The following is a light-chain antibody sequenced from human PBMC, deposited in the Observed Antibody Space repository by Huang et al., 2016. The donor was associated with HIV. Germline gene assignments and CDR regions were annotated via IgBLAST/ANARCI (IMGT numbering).Light chain of an antibody. CDR2: DAS. Sequence: EVVLTQSPATLSLSPGERATLSCRASQSVRSQLAWYQQKPGQPPRLIIFDASHRASGIPARFSGSGSGTDFTLTISSFEPEDFAVYYCQQRRNWPPQYSFGQGTKLEVK. J-gene: IGKJ2*03. CDR3: QQRRNWPPQYS. V-gene: IGKV3-11*01. CDR1: QSVRSQ.